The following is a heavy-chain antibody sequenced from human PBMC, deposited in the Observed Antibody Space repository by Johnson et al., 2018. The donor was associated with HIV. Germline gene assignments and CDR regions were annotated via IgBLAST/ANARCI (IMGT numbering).Heavy chain of an antibody. D-gene: IGHD3-22*01. J-gene: IGHJ3*02. CDR3: RSWGSSGYYAPFYHDAFDI. CDR2: IKSKTDGGTT. Sequence: EMQLVESGGGVVQPGGSLRLSCAASGFTFSNAWMSWVRQAPGKGLEWVGRIKSKTDGGTTDYAAPVKGRFTISRDDSKNTLYLQMNSLKTEETAVYYCRSWGSSGYYAPFYHDAFDIWGQGTMVTVSS. CDR1: GFTFSNAW. V-gene: IGHV3-15*01.